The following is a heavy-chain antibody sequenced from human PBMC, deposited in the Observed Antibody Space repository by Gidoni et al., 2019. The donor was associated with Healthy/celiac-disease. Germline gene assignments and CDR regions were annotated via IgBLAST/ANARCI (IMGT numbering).Heavy chain of an antibody. V-gene: IGHV4-39*01. D-gene: IGHD6-13*01. J-gene: IGHJ5*02. CDR1: GGSISSSSYY. CDR2: IYYSGST. CDR3: AVKMVAAAYNWFDP. Sequence: QLQLQESGPGLVKPSETLSLTCTVSGGSISSSSYYWGWIRQPPGKGLEWIGSIYYSGSTYYNPSLKSRVTISVDTSKNQFSLKLSSVTAADTAVYYCAVKMVAAAYNWFDPWGQGTLVTVSS.